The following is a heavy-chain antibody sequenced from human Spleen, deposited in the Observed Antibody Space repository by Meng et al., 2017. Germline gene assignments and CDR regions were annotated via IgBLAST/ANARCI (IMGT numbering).Heavy chain of an antibody. CDR3: ATTVTYTVVTAIAWYFDI. Sequence: ASVKVSCKASGYTFTTYGISWVRQAPGQGLEWMGWISAYNGNTNYAQKFQGRVTMTTDTSTSTAYMELRSLTSDDTAVYYCATTVTYTVVTAIAWYFDIWGRGTLVTVSS. J-gene: IGHJ2*01. V-gene: IGHV1-18*01. CDR1: GYTFTTYG. CDR2: ISAYNGNT. D-gene: IGHD2-21*02.